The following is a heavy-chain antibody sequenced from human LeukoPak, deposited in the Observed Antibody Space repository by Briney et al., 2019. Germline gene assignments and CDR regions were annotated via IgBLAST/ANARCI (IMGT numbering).Heavy chain of an antibody. D-gene: IGHD4-11*01. CDR3: AKDSADYSLDY. Sequence: GGSLRLSCAASGFTFDDYTMPWVRQAPGKGLEWVSLISWDGGSTYYADSVKGRFTISRDNSKNSLYLQMNSLRTEDTALYYCAKDSADYSLDYWGQGTLVTVSS. CDR2: ISWDGGST. CDR1: GFTFDDYT. V-gene: IGHV3-43*01. J-gene: IGHJ4*02.